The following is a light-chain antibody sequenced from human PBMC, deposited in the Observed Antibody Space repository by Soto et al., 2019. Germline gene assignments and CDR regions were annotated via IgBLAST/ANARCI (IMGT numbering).Light chain of an antibody. J-gene: IGKJ5*01. CDR2: DAS. V-gene: IGKV3-11*01. CDR3: QQRSSWPPIT. Sequence: EIVLTQSPATLSLSPGERASLSCRASQSVSNFLAWYQQKPGQAPRLLIYDASNRATGIPARFSGSGSGTDFPLTISSPEPEDFAVYYCQQRSSWPPITFREGTRLEIK. CDR1: QSVSNF.